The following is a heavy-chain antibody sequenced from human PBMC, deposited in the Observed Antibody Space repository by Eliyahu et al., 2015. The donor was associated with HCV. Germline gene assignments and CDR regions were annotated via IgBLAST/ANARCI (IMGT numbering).Heavy chain of an antibody. CDR3: ARQGLGGLVLPVANGWFDS. Sequence: GTGCSWCFHYSGSTNYNPSLKSRATMSVETSKNQFSLRLTSVTAADTAVYYCARQGLGGLVLPVANGWFDSWGQGALVTVSS. CDR2: FHYSGST. J-gene: IGHJ5*01. V-gene: IGHV4-39*01. D-gene: IGHD3/OR15-3a*01.